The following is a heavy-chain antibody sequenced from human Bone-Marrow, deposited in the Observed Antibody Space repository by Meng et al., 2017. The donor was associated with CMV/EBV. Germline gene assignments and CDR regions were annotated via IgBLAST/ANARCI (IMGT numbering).Heavy chain of an antibody. Sequence: GESLKISCAVSGFTFSRYVMHWVRQAPGKGLEWVAVILYDGSNKYYADSVKGRFTISRDNSKNTLYLQMNSLRAEDTAVYYCAKYPRYCSSTSCYDYYFVYWGQGTLVTVSS. CDR3: AKYPRYCSSTSCYDYYFVY. CDR1: GFTFSRYV. CDR2: ILYDGSNK. V-gene: IGHV3-30*18. J-gene: IGHJ4*02. D-gene: IGHD2-2*01.